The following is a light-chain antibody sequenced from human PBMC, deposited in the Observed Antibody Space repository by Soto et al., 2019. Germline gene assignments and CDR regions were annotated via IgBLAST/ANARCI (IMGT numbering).Light chain of an antibody. CDR1: QSVTSNY. J-gene: IGKJ2*01. V-gene: IGKV3-20*01. CDR3: QQYGSSLYT. CDR2: GAS. Sequence: EIVLTQSPGTLSLSPGERATLSCRASQSVTSNYLAWYQQKPGQAPRLLIYGASTRPPGIPDRFSGSGSGTDFTLTISRLEPEDFAVYYCQQYGSSLYTFGQGTKLEI.